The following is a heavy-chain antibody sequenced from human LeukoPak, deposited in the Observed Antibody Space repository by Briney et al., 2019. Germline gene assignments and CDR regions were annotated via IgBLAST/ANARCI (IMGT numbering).Heavy chain of an antibody. Sequence: SETLSLTCTVSGGSISSSSYYWGWIRQPPGKGLEWIGSIYYSGSTYYNPSLKSRVTISVDTSKNQFSLKLSSVTAADTAVYYCARLYCSGGSCYSVYYNWFDPWGQGTLVTVSS. V-gene: IGHV4-39*01. D-gene: IGHD2-15*01. J-gene: IGHJ5*02. CDR2: IYYSGST. CDR3: ARLYCSGGSCYSVYYNWFDP. CDR1: GGSISSSSYY.